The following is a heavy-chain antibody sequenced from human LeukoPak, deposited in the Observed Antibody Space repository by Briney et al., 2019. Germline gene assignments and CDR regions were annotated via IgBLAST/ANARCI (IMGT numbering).Heavy chain of an antibody. J-gene: IGHJ6*03. CDR1: GFTFSGYA. CDR3: AKIYDSSGYYSHSYYYYYYLDV. D-gene: IGHD3-22*01. Sequence: GGSLRLSCAASGFTFSGYAMRWVRQAPGKGLEWVSAISGSGWSTYYADSVKGRFTISRDNSKNTLYLQMNSVRAEDTAVYYCAKIYDSSGYYSHSYYYYYYLDVWGKATKVTVSS. CDR2: ISGSGWST. V-gene: IGHV3-23*01.